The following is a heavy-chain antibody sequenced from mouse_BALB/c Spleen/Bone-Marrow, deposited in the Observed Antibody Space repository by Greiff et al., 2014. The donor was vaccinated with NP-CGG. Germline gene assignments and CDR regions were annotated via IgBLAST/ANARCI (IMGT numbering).Heavy chain of an antibody. CDR1: GYSITSGYY. CDR3: ASGYYGGSFAY. J-gene: IGHJ3*01. Sequence: EVQLVESGPGLVKPSQSLSLTCSVTGYSITSGYYWNWIRQFPGNKLEWMGYISYDGSNNYNPSLKNRISITRDTPKNQFFLKLSSVTTEDTASYYCASGYYGGSFAYWGQGTLVTVSA. V-gene: IGHV3-6*02. CDR2: ISYDGSN. D-gene: IGHD1-2*01.